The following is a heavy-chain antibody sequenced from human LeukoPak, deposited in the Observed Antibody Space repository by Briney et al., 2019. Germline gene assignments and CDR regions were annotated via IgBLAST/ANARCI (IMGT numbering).Heavy chain of an antibody. CDR1: GGSISSSNW. V-gene: IGHV4-4*02. J-gene: IGHJ5*02. D-gene: IGHD2-21*02. CDR2: IYHSGST. CDR3: ARDLGGDTTNWFDP. Sequence: TSGTLSLTCAVSGGSISSSNWWSWVRQPPGKGLEWIGEIYHSGSTNYNPSLKSRVTISVDTSKSQFSLKLSSVTAADTAVYYCARDLGGDTTNWFDPWGQGTLVTVSS.